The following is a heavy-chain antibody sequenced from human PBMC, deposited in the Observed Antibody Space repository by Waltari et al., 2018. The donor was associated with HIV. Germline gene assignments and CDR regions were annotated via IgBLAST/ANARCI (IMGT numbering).Heavy chain of an antibody. CDR2: IYHSGST. J-gene: IGHJ3*02. CDR3: ARAPVTMIVVVITPRDAVDI. Sequence: QVQLQESGPGLVKPSENLSLTCTVSGYSISSGYSWGWIRQPPGKGLEWIGSIYHSGSTYYNPSLKSRVTISVDTSKNQFSLKLSSVTAADTAVYYCARAPVTMIVVVITPRDAVDIWGQGTMVTVSS. D-gene: IGHD3-22*01. CDR1: GYSISSGYS. V-gene: IGHV4-38-2*02.